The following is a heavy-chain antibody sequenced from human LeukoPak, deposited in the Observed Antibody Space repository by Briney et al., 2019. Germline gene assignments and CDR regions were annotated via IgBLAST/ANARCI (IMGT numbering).Heavy chain of an antibody. V-gene: IGHV4-39*07. Sequence: PSETLSLTCTVSGGSISSSSYYWGWIRQPPGKGLEWIGSIYHSGSTYYNPSLKSRVTISVDTSKNQFSLKLSSVTAADTAVYYCARDRYMGFGSGSYYFDYWGQGTLVTVSS. J-gene: IGHJ4*02. CDR3: ARDRYMGFGSGSYYFDY. CDR2: IYHSGST. D-gene: IGHD3-10*01. CDR1: GGSISSSSYY.